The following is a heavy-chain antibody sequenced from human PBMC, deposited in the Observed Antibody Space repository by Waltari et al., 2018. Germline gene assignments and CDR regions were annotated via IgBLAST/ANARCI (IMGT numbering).Heavy chain of an antibody. CDR2: INHSGST. V-gene: IGHV4-34*01. J-gene: IGHJ4*02. CDR3: ASSYDILTGYSRGGY. D-gene: IGHD3-9*01. CDR1: GGSFSGYY. Sequence: QVQLQQWGAGLLKPSETLSLTCAVYGGSFSGYYWSWIRQPPGKGLEWIGEINHSGSTNYNPSRKSRVTISVDTSKNQFSLKLSSVTAADTAVYYCASSYDILTGYSRGGYWGQGTLVTVSS.